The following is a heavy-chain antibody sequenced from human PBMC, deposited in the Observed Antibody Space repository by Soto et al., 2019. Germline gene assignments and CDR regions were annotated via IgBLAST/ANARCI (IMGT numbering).Heavy chain of an antibody. CDR2: ISWDGGST. Sequence: GGSLRLSCAASGFTFDDYAMHWVRQAPGKGLEWVSLISWDGGSTYYADSVKGRFTISRDNSKNSLYLQMNSLRAEDTALYYCAKAWGSGYYYGMDVWGQGTTVTVSS. V-gene: IGHV3-43D*03. J-gene: IGHJ6*02. CDR1: GFTFDDYA. D-gene: IGHD7-27*01. CDR3: AKAWGSGYYYGMDV.